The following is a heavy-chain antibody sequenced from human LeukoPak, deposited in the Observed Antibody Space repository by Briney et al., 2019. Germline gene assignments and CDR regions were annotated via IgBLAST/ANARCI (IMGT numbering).Heavy chain of an antibody. J-gene: IGHJ5*02. D-gene: IGHD3-10*01. Sequence: SETLSPTCAVYGGSFSGYYWSWIRQPPGKGLEWIGEINHSGSTNYSPSLKSRVTISVDTSKNQFSLKLSSVTAADTAVYYCARGRRSLPYGSGSYYSWGQGTLVTVSS. CDR2: INHSGST. CDR3: ARGRRSLPYGSGSYYS. V-gene: IGHV4-34*01. CDR1: GGSFSGYY.